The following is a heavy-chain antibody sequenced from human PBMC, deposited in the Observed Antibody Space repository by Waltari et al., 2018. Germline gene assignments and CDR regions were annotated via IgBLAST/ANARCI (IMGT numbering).Heavy chain of an antibody. V-gene: IGHV3-48*01. Sequence: EVQLVESGGDLVQPGGSLRLSCAASGFTLSSYSLNWVRQAPGKGLEVVSYISSSSSTIYYADSVKGRFTISRDNAKNSLYLQMNSLRAEDTAVYYCARDSRDDGDSDWGQGTLVTVSS. J-gene: IGHJ4*02. CDR3: ARDSRDDGDSD. CDR2: ISSSSSTI. D-gene: IGHD4-17*01. CDR1: GFTLSSYS.